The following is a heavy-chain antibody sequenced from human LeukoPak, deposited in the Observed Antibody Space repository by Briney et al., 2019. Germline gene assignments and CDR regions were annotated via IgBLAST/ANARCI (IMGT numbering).Heavy chain of an antibody. Sequence: GASVKLSCKASGYTFTGYYMHWVRQAPGKGLEWMGWINPNSGGTNYAQKFQGRVTMTRDTAISSVYMELSRLRSDDTAVYYCARESSVEMATRDDYWGQGTLVTVSS. D-gene: IGHD5-24*01. CDR1: GYTFTGYY. V-gene: IGHV1-2*02. CDR3: ARESSVEMATRDDY. J-gene: IGHJ4*02. CDR2: INPNSGGT.